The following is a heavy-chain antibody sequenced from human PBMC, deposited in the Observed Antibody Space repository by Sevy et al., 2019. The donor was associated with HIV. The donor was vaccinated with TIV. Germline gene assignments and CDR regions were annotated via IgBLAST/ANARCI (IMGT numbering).Heavy chain of an antibody. V-gene: IGHV1-18*01. CDR3: ESDIVVVENSYYYYMDV. J-gene: IGHJ6*03. D-gene: IGHD2-15*01. CDR1: GYTFTSYG. Sequence: ASVKVSCKASGYTFTSYGISWVRQAPGQGLEWMGWISAYNGNTNYAQKLQGRVTMTTDTSTSTAYMELRRLRSDDTDVYYCESDIVVVENSYYYYMDVWGKGTTVTVSS. CDR2: ISAYNGNT.